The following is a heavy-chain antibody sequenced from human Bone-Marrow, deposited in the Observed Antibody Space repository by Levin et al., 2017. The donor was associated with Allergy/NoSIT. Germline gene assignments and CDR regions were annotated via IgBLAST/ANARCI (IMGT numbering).Heavy chain of an antibody. D-gene: IGHD3-9*01. CDR1: GYTFTNYF. Sequence: GESLKISCKASGYTFTNYFMHWVRQAPGQGLEWMGIINPSGGSTAYAQKFQDRVTMTADTSTRTVYMVLSSLRSEDTAVYYCARESGFYDDSDSLGNAFDIWGQGTLVTVSS. J-gene: IGHJ3*02. CDR2: INPSGGST. CDR3: ARESGFYDDSDSLGNAFDI. V-gene: IGHV1-46*01.